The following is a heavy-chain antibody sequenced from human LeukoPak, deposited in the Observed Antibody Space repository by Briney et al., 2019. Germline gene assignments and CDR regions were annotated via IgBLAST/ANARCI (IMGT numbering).Heavy chain of an antibody. CDR2: INPSGGST. V-gene: IGHV1-46*01. CDR3: ARTLMATIIFDY. Sequence: RASVTVSFTASGYTFTSYYMHWVRQAPGQGLEWMGIINPSGGSTSCAQKFQGRVTMTRDTSTSTVYMELSSLRSEDTAVYYCARTLMATIIFDYWGQGTLVTVSS. D-gene: IGHD5-24*01. J-gene: IGHJ4*02. CDR1: GYTFTSYY.